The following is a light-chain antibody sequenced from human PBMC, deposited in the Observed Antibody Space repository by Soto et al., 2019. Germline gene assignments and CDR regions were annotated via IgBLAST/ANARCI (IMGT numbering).Light chain of an antibody. CDR2: DAS. J-gene: IGKJ3*01. Sequence: EIVMTQSPGTLSAPPGERATLLCRASQSVSNNLAWYQQKPGQPPRLPIYDASTRATDIPATFSGTGSGTDLPHTIISLQTEDFAVSYCHQYTKCPSCTFGPGTQLDIK. CDR3: HQYTKCPSCT. V-gene: IGKV3-15*01. CDR1: QSVSNN.